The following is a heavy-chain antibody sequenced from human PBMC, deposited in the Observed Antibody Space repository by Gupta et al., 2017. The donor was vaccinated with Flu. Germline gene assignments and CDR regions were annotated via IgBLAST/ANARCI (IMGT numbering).Heavy chain of an antibody. CDR1: GGSISSSSYY. V-gene: IGHV4-39*01. CDR3: ARQPKNKAVAGYYYYGMDV. J-gene: IGHJ6*02. D-gene: IGHD6-19*01. CDR2: IYYSEST. Sequence: QLQLQESGPGLVKPSETLSLTCTVSGGSISSSSYYWGWIRQPPGKGLEWIGSIYYSESTYYNPSLKSRVTISVDTSKNQFSLKLSSVTAADTAVYYCARQPKNKAVAGYYYYGMDVWGQGTTVTVSS.